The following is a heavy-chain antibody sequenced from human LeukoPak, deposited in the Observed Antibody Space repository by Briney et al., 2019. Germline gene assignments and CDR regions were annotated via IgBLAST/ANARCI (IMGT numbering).Heavy chain of an antibody. D-gene: IGHD6-6*01. CDR3: ASGSITARYYYYGMDV. CDR1: GFTFNNYY. V-gene: IGHV3-21*01. Sequence: GGSLRLSCAASGFTFNNYYMSWVRQAPGKGLEWVSSISSSSSYIYYADSVKGRFTISRDNAKNSLYLQMNSLRAEDTAVYYCASGSITARYYYYGMDVWGQGTTVTVSS. CDR2: ISSSSSYI. J-gene: IGHJ6*02.